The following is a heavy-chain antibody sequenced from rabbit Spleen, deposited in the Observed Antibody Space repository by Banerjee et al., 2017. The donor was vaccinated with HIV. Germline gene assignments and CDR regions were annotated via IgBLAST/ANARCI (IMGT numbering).Heavy chain of an antibody. CDR1: GFSFSGSYY. Sequence: QEQLVESGGGLVQPEGSLTLTCTASGFSFSGSYYMCWVRQAPGKGLEWIACIYAGSSGSTYYASWAKGRFTISKTSSTTVTLQMTSLTAADTATYFCARDRYIDAVGWGDWGLWGQGTLVTVS. CDR3: ARDRYIDAVGWGDWGL. V-gene: IGHV1S45*01. CDR2: IYAGSSGST. D-gene: IGHD4-1*01. J-gene: IGHJ3*01.